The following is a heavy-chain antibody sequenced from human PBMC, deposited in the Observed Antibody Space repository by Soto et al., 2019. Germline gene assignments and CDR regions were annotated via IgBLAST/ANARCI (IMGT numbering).Heavy chain of an antibody. CDR1: GFTFSSYS. Sequence: GGSLRLACAASGFTFSSYSMNWVRQAPGKGLEWVSSISSSSSYIYYADSVKGRFTISRDNAKNSLYLQMNSLRAEDTAVYYCARDRTASGYEPIADIYWGQGTLVTVSS. D-gene: IGHD5-12*01. CDR2: ISSSSSYI. V-gene: IGHV3-21*01. J-gene: IGHJ4*02. CDR3: ARDRTASGYEPIADIY.